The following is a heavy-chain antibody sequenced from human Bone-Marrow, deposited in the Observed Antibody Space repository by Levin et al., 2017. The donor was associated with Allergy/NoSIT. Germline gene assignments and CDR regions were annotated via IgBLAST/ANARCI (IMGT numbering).Heavy chain of an antibody. CDR2: ISWNSGSI. CDR3: AKAVVAAYDAFDI. D-gene: IGHD2-15*01. J-gene: IGHJ3*02. CDR1: GFTFDDYA. Sequence: SLKISCAASGFTFDDYAMHWVRQAPGKGLEWVSGISWNSGSIGYADSVKGRFTISRDNAKNSLYLQMNSLRAEDTALYYCAKAVVAAYDAFDIWGQGTMVTVSS. V-gene: IGHV3-9*01.